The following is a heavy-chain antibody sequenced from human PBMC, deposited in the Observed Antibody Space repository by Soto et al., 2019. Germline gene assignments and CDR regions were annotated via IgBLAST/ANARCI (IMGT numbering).Heavy chain of an antibody. V-gene: IGHV4-30-4*01. CDR1: GGSVTSDEDY. CDR3: ATEIGSTYGYFDH. CDR2: ISNSGST. J-gene: IGHJ4*02. D-gene: IGHD3-10*01. Sequence: SETLSLTCTVSGGSVTSDEDYWTWIRQSPGKGLEWIGYISNSGSTGYNPSLKTRLSMSVDRSKNQFTLRLTSVTAADTAVYFCATEIGSTYGYFDHWGQGTQVTVSS.